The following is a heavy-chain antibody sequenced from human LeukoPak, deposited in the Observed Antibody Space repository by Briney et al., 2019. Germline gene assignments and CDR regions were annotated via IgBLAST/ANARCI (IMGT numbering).Heavy chain of an antibody. CDR2: IYYSGST. CDR1: GGSISSSSYY. Sequence: SETLSLTCTVSGGSISSSSYYWGRIRPPPGKGRESIGSIYYSGSTYYNPSLKSRVTISVDTSKNQFSLKLSSVTAADTAVYYCARQLGYCSSTSCYADKVDYWGQGTLVTVSS. D-gene: IGHD2-2*01. J-gene: IGHJ4*02. CDR3: ARQLGYCSSTSCYADKVDY. V-gene: IGHV4-39*01.